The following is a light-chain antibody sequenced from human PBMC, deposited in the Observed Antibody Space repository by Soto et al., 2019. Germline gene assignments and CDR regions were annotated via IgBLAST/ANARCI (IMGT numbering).Light chain of an antibody. CDR3: QQYGSSPLT. J-gene: IGKJ4*01. CDR2: GSS. Sequence: IGMTQSPATLSVSPGERATLSYRASQSVSSDLAWYHQKPGQAPRLLIYGSSSRGTGIPDRFSGSGSGIDFTLTIIRLEPEDFAVYYCQQYGSSPLTFGGGTKVDIK. V-gene: IGKV3-20*01. CDR1: QSVSSD.